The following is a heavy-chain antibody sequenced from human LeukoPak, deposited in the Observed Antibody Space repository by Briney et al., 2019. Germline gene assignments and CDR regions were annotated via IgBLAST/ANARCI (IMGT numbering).Heavy chain of an antibody. Sequence: SETLSLTCTVSGGSIRNYFWSCIRQPPGKGLEWIGYIYDTGSTNYNPSLKSRVTMSIDTSKNHFSLKLTSVTAADTAVYFCAREALYNSVYFDYWGRGTLVTVSA. J-gene: IGHJ4*02. CDR1: GGSIRNYF. V-gene: IGHV4-59*01. D-gene: IGHD6-19*01. CDR3: AREALYNSVYFDY. CDR2: IYDTGST.